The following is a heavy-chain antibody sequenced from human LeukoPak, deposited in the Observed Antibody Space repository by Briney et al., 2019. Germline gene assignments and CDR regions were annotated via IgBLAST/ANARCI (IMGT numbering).Heavy chain of an antibody. CDR2: IIPIFGIA. CDR3: ARVPNCSGGSCYSDTVNWFDP. Sequence: SVKVSCKASGGTFSSYAISWVQQAPGQGLEWMGRIIPIFGIANYAQKFQGRVTITADKSTSTAYMELSSLRSEDTAVYYCARVPNCSGGSCYSDTVNWFDPWGQGTLVTVSS. J-gene: IGHJ5*02. V-gene: IGHV1-69*04. CDR1: GGTFSSYA. D-gene: IGHD2-15*01.